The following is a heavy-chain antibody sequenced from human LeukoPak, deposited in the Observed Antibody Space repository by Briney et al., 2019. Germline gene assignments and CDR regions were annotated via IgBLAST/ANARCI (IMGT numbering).Heavy chain of an antibody. CDR3: ARGGGLDV. CDR2: INHNGNVN. CDR1: GFTFSSHS. Sequence: PGGSLRLSCAASGFTFSSHSMNWVRQAPGKGLEWVASINHNGNVNYYVDSVKGRFTISRDNAKNSLYLQMSNLRAEDTAVYFCARGGGLDVWGQGATVTVSS. D-gene: IGHD3-16*01. J-gene: IGHJ6*02. V-gene: IGHV3-7*03.